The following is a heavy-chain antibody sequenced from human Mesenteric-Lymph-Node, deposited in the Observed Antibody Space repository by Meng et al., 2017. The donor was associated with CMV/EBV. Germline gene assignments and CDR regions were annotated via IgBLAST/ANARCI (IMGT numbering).Heavy chain of an antibody. J-gene: IGHJ4*02. CDR1: GYTFPSYA. CDR2: IHAGNGDT. CDR3: ARNRPGGETDY. Sequence: SCQASGYTFPSYAMHWVRQAPGQGLEWMGWIHAGNGDTRYSQNFHDRVTITGDTSASTIYMELNSLRSEDTAVYYCARNRPGGETDYWGQGTLVTVSS. D-gene: IGHD2/OR15-2a*01. V-gene: IGHV1-3*01.